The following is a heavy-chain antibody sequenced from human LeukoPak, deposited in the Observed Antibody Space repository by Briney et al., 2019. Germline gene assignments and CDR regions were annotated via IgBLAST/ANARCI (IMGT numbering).Heavy chain of an antibody. Sequence: GGSLRLSCTVSGFTVSSNSMSWVRQAPGKGLEWVAVISADGNNKFYADSVRGRFTISRDNSKNTVSVQLNSLRAEDTAMYFCARDNSWNDVGFFDFWGQGTLVTVSS. CDR2: ISADGNNK. CDR1: GFTVSSNS. J-gene: IGHJ4*02. D-gene: IGHD1-20*01. CDR3: ARDNSWNDVGFFDF. V-gene: IGHV3-30*04.